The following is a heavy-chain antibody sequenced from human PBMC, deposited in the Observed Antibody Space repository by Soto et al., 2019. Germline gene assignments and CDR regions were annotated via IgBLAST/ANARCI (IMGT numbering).Heavy chain of an antibody. CDR1: GFSLSTSGVG. CDR2: IYWNDDK. V-gene: IGHV2-5*01. CDR3: AHITAAESEWEPPAFDI. Sequence: SGPTLVNPTQTLTLTCTFSGFSLSTSGVGVGWIRQPPGKALEWLALIYWNDDKRYSPSLKSRLTITKDTSKNQVVLTMTNMDPVDTATYYCAHITAAESEWEPPAFDIWGQGTMVTVSS. J-gene: IGHJ3*02. D-gene: IGHD1-26*01.